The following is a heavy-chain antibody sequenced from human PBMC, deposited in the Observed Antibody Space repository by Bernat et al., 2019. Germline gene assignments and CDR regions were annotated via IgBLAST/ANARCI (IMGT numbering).Heavy chain of an antibody. CDR2: INQSGST. CDR1: GGSFSGYY. J-gene: IGHJ5*02. D-gene: IGHD1-26*01. V-gene: IGHV4-34*01. Sequence: QVRLQQWGAGLLKPSETLSLTCAVYGGSFSGYYWSWIRQPPGKGLEWIGEINQSGSTNYNPSLKSRVTISVDTSRNQFSLKLTSVTAADTAVYSCARGSWELRFDPWGQGTLVTVSS. CDR3: ARGSWELRFDP.